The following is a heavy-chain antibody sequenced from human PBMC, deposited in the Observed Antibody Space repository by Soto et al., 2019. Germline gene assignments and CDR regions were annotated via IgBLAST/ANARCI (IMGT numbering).Heavy chain of an antibody. D-gene: IGHD3-10*01. CDR2: ISGSGGST. V-gene: IGHV3-23*01. J-gene: IGHJ4*02. CDR3: AKKRQAYYYGSGSYPFDY. Sequence: GGSLRLSCAASGFTFSSYAMSWVRQAPGKGLEWVSAISGSGGSTYYVDSVKGRFTISRDNSKNTLYLQMNSLRAEDTAVYYCAKKRQAYYYGSGSYPFDYWGQGTLVTVSS. CDR1: GFTFSSYA.